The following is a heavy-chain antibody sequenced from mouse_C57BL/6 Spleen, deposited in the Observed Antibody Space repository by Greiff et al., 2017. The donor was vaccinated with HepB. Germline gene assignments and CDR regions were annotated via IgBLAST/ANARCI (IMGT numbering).Heavy chain of an antibody. CDR1: GYSFTGYY. CDR2: INPSTGGT. D-gene: IGHD1-1*01. V-gene: IGHV1-42*01. Sequence: EVQLQQSGPELVKPGASVKISCKASGYSFTGYYMNWVKQSPEKSLEWIGEINPSTGGTTYNQKFKAKATLTVDKSSSTAYMQLKSLTSEDSAVYYCARLLHFAYWGQGTLVTVSA. CDR3: ARLLHFAY. J-gene: IGHJ3*01.